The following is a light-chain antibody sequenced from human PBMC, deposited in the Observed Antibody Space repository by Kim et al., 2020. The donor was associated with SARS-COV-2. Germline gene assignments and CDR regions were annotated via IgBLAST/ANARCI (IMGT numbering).Light chain of an antibody. CDR1: QDISNY. CDR3: QQYDNLPLT. J-gene: IGKJ4*01. CDR2: DAS. V-gene: IGKV1-33*01. Sequence: DIQMTQSPSSLSASVGDRVTITCQAGQDISNYLNWYQQKPGKAPKLLIYDASNLETGVPSRFSGSGSGTDFTFTISSLQPEDIATYYSQQYDNLPLTFGGGTKVDIK.